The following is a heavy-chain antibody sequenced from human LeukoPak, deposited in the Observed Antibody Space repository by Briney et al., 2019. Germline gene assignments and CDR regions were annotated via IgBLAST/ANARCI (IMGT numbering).Heavy chain of an antibody. D-gene: IGHD5-18*01. V-gene: IGHV3-30*04. Sequence: PGGSLRLSCAAAGFTFSKFAMHWVRQAPGKGLEWVAVVSYDGSYKYYADSVKGRFTISRDNSKNTLYLQMNSLRAEDTAVYYCAKGVYSYAYYYYYMDVWGKGTTVTVSS. J-gene: IGHJ6*03. CDR1: GFTFSKFA. CDR3: AKGVYSYAYYYYYMDV. CDR2: VSYDGSYK.